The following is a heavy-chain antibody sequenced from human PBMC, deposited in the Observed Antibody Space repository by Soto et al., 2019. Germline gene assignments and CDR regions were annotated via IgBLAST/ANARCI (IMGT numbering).Heavy chain of an antibody. Sequence: QVQLVQSGAEVKKPGSSVKVSCRTSGGTFNSYTFSWVRQAPGQGLEWVGGILPSYGTANYAQKFQGRVTIAADESASTVYMEVNSLRSDDTAVYYCARAWGFPDPFDYWGQGTLVTVSS. CDR1: GGTFNSYT. D-gene: IGHD7-27*01. CDR2: ILPSYGTA. V-gene: IGHV1-69*12. J-gene: IGHJ4*02. CDR3: ARAWGFPDPFDY.